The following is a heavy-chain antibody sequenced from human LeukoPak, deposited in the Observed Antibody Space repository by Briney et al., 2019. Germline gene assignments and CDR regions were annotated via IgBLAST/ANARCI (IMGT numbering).Heavy chain of an antibody. J-gene: IGHJ4*02. D-gene: IGHD3-22*01. Sequence: SETLSLTCTVSGGSISGYYWSWIRQPPGKGLEWIGEINHSGSTNYNPSLKSRVTISVDTSKNQFSLRLSSVTAADTAVYYCARDASSSSYYDSSGLHWGQGTLVTVSS. CDR1: GGSISGYY. CDR3: ARDASSSSYYDSSGLH. CDR2: INHSGST. V-gene: IGHV4-34*01.